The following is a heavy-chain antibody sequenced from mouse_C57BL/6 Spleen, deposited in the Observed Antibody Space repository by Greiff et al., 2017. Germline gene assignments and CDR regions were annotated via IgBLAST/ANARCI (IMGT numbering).Heavy chain of an antibody. V-gene: IGHV14-3*01. CDR3: ARSCVSTLYWYLDD. D-gene: IGHD2-14*01. CDR1: GFTFNNTY. CDR2: IDPANGNT. Sequence: EVQLQQSVAELVRPGASVKLSCTASGFTFNNTYMHWVKQRPEQGLEWIGRIDPANGNTNYAPKFQGKATITADTSSNTAYLQLISLMSEDTAIDYCARSCVSTLYWYLDDWGKGTTVTVSS. J-gene: IGHJ4*01.